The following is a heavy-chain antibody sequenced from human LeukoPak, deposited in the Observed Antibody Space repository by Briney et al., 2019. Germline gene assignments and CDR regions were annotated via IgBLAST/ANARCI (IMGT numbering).Heavy chain of an antibody. J-gene: IGHJ4*02. D-gene: IGHD3-22*01. V-gene: IGHV3-7*01. Sequence: GGSLRLSCAASGFTFSSYGMSWVRQAPGKGLEWVANIKQDGSEKYYVDSVKGRFTISRDNAKNSLYLQMNSLRAEDTAVYYCARDLDYDSIGDYWGQGTLVTVSS. CDR1: GFTFSSYG. CDR2: IKQDGSEK. CDR3: ARDLDYDSIGDY.